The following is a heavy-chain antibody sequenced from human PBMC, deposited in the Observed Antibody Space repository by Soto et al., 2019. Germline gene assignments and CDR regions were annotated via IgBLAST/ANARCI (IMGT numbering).Heavy chain of an antibody. CDR3: AREPETYYYDSSGYYDAFDI. Sequence: WGSLRLSCAASGFTFSSYEMNWVRQAPGKGLEWVSYISRSGSTIYYADSVKGRFTISRDNAKNSLYLQMNSLRAEDTAVYYCAREPETYYYDSSGYYDAFDIWGKGKMVTVSS. J-gene: IGHJ3*02. CDR2: ISRSGSTI. V-gene: IGHV3-48*03. D-gene: IGHD3-22*01. CDR1: GFTFSSYE.